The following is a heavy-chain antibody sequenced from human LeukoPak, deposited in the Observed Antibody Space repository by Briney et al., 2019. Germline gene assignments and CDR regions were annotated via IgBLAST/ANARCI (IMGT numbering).Heavy chain of an antibody. Sequence: PGGSLRLSCAASGFTFDDYAMHWVRQAPGKGLEWVSGISWNSGSIGYADSVKGRFTISRDNAKNSLYLQMNSLRAEDTALYYCAKDSAAMVRGVIPYFDYWGQGTLVTVSS. CDR3: AKDSAAMVRGVIPYFDY. D-gene: IGHD3-10*01. CDR2: ISWNSGSI. J-gene: IGHJ4*02. CDR1: GFTFDDYA. V-gene: IGHV3-9*01.